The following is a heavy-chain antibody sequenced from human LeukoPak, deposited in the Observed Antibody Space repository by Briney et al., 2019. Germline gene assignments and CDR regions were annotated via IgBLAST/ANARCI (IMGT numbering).Heavy chain of an antibody. V-gene: IGHV1-46*01. CDR2: INPSGGST. CDR3: ARVGVSYGYFDY. D-gene: IGHD5-18*01. J-gene: IGHJ4*02. Sequence: ASVKVSCKASGYTFTSYYMHWVQQAPGQGLEWMGIINPSGGSTSYAQKFQGRVTMTRDTSTSTVYMELSSLRSEDTAVYYCARVGVSYGYFDYWGQGTLVTVSS. CDR1: GYTFTSYY.